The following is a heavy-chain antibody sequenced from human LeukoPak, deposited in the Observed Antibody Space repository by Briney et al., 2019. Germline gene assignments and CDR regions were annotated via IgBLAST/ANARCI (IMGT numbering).Heavy chain of an antibody. Sequence: SETLSLTCTVSGGSISSYYWSWIRQPPGKGLEWIGYIYYSGSTNYNPSLKSRVTISIDRSKNQFSLKLSSVTAADTAVYYCARSYCSGTSCYYYYHMDVWGKGTTVTVSS. CDR2: IYYSGST. V-gene: IGHV4-59*12. D-gene: IGHD2-2*01. CDR1: GGSISSYY. CDR3: ARSYCSGTSCYYYYHMDV. J-gene: IGHJ6*03.